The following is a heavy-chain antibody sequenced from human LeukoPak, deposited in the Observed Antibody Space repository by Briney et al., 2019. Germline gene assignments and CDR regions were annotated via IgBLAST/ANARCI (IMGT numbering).Heavy chain of an antibody. CDR3: ARVARITIFGVVIGGTGNYYGMDV. D-gene: IGHD3-3*01. V-gene: IGHV3-66*01. Sequence: GGSLRLSCAASGFAVSSNYMSWVRQAPGKGLEWVSVIYSGGSTYYADSVKGRFTISRDNSKNTLYLQMNSLRAEDTAVYYCARVARITIFGVVIGGTGNYYGMDVWGQGTTVTVSS. CDR2: IYSGGST. J-gene: IGHJ6*02. CDR1: GFAVSSNY.